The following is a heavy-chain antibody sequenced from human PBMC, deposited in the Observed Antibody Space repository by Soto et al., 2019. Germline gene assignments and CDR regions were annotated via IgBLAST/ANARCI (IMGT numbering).Heavy chain of an antibody. D-gene: IGHD2-15*01. CDR3: ARRHSGGFFRFFDS. V-gene: IGHV1-69*06. Sequence: QVQLVQSGTEVKKPGSSVKVSCKASGGSLSTNPISWVRQAPGQGLEWMGGTGSGTGPGNHAQKFQGRLTVTAHKSTRTVYMELTNPSSEDTAVYYCARRHSGGFFRFFDSWGQGTLVTVSS. CDR1: GGSLSTNP. J-gene: IGHJ4*02. CDR2: TGSGTGPG.